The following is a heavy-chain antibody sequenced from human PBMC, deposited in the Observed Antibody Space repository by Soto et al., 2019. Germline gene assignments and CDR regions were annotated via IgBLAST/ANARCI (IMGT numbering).Heavy chain of an antibody. D-gene: IGHD3-22*01. V-gene: IGHV4-30-4*01. J-gene: IGHJ3*02. Sequence: SETLSLTCTVSGGSISSGDYYWSWIRQPPGKGLEWIGYIYYSGSTYYNPSLKSRVTISVDTSKNQFSLKLSSVTAADTAVYYCARGPTRPYYYDSSGYGAFYIWGQGTMVTVSS. CDR1: GGSISSGDYY. CDR2: IYYSGST. CDR3: ARGPTRPYYYDSSGYGAFYI.